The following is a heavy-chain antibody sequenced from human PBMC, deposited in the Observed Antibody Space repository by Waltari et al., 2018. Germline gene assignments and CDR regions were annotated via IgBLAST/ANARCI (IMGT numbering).Heavy chain of an antibody. D-gene: IGHD3-22*01. CDR2: IMPIFGTA. V-gene: IGHV1-69*12. J-gene: IGHJ4*02. CDR3: ARDYYDSSGYSEPCFDY. Sequence: QVQLVQSGAEVKKPGSSLKVSCKASGGTFSSYAISWVRQAPGQGLEWMGGIMPIFGTANYAQKFQGRVTITADESTSTAYMELSSLRSEDTAVYYCARDYYDSSGYSEPCFDYWGQGTLVTVSS. CDR1: GGTFSSYA.